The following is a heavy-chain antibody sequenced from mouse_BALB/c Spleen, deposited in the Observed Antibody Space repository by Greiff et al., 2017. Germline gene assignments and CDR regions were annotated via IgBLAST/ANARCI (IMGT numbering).Heavy chain of an antibody. CDR3: KRSSTRITWLAY. CDR2: IYPGSGNR. D-gene: IGHD3-1*01. CDR1: GYAFTNYW. J-gene: IGHJ3*01. V-gene: IGHV1-63*01. Sequence: QVQLKQSGAELVRPGTSVKISCKVSGYAFTNYWLGWVKQRPGHGLVWIGDIYPGSGNRYYNEKYKGKATLTADKPSSTDYMQLSSLTSEDSAVYFCKRSSTRITWLAYWGQGTLVTVSA.